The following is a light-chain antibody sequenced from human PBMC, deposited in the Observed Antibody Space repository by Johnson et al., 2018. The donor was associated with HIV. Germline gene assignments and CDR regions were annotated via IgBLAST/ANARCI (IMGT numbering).Light chain of an antibody. Sequence: QAVLTQPPSVSAAPGQTVTISCSGSSSNVGSSFVSWYQQLPGTAPKLLIYDNNKRPSGIPDRFSGSKSGTSATLGITGLQTGDEADYYCGTWDSSLSAGGANYVCGTGTKVTVL. V-gene: IGLV1-51*01. CDR3: GTWDSSLSAGGANYV. CDR2: DNN. J-gene: IGLJ1*01. CDR1: SSNVGSSF.